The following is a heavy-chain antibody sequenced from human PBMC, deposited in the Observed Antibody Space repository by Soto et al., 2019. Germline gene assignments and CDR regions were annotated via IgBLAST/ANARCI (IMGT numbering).Heavy chain of an antibody. CDR3: TIIAATNTFDY. D-gene: IGHD1-7*01. V-gene: IGHV1-3*04. CDR2: INTGNGYT. Sequence: ASVKVSCKASGYSFTAYAMHWVRQAPGQRPEWMGWINTGNGYTKYSQKFQGRVTITRDTSASRVYIELNSLRSEDTAIYYCTIIAATNTFDYWGQGTLVTVSS. CDR1: GYSFTAYA. J-gene: IGHJ4*02.